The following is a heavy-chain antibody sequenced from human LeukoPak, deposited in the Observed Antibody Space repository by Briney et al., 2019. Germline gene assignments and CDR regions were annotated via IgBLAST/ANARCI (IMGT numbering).Heavy chain of an antibody. CDR2: INPNSGGT. CDR1: GYTFTGYY. D-gene: IGHD4-17*01. J-gene: IGHJ4*02. V-gene: IGHV1-2*02. Sequence: ASVKVSCKASGYTFTGYYMHWVRQAPGQGLEWMGWINPNSGGTNYAQKFQGRVTMTRDTSISTAYMELSRLRSDDTAVYYCASSLYGDYVFYYFDYWGQGTLVTVSS. CDR3: ASSLYGDYVFYYFDY.